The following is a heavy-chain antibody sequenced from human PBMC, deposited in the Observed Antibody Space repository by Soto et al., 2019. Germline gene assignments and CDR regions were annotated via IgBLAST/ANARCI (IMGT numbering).Heavy chain of an antibody. CDR1: GFTCISYG. J-gene: IGHJ6*03. Sequence: VGSHRLSCTASGFTCISYGMRWVRQATGKGLEWVAVISYDGSNKYYADSVKGRFTISRDNSKNTLYLQMNSLRAEDTAVYYCAKTAPPKPYPYYYYYMDVWGKGTTVTVSS. CDR3: AKTAPPKPYPYYYYYMDV. CDR2: ISYDGSNK. D-gene: IGHD2-21*02. V-gene: IGHV3-30*18.